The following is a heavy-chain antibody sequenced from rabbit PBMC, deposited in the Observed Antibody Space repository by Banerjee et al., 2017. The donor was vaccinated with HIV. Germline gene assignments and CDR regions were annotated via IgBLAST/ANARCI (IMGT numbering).Heavy chain of an antibody. V-gene: IGHV1S7*01. CDR2: IDPVFGST. D-gene: IGHD8-1*01. CDR3: MRGNAGSSANL. CDR1: GFDFSSYY. J-gene: IGHJ6*01. Sequence: QLKESGGGLVQPGGSLKLSCKASGFDFSSYYMSWVRQAPGKGLEWIGYIDPVFGSTYYASWVNGRFTISSHNAQNTLYLQLNSLTAADTATYFCMRGNAGSSANLWGPGTLVTVS.